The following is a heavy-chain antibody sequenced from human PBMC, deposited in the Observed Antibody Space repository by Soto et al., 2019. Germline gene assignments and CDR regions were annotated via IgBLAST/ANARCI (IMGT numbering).Heavy chain of an antibody. Sequence: QVQLQQWGAGLLKPSETLSLTCAVYGGSFSGYYWSWIRQPPGKGLEWIGEINHSGSTNYNPSLKSRVTISVDTSKNQFSLKLSSVTAADTAVYYCARGNGGYGSKINYYYYMDVWGKGTTVTVSS. CDR2: INHSGST. CDR1: GGSFSGYY. V-gene: IGHV4-34*01. J-gene: IGHJ6*03. D-gene: IGHD5-12*01. CDR3: ARGNGGYGSKINYYYYMDV.